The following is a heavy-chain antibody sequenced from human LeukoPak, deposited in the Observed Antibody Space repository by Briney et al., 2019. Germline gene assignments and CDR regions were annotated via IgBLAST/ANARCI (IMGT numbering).Heavy chain of an antibody. J-gene: IGHJ4*02. CDR1: GGSISSGDYY. Sequence: PSQTLSLTCTVSGGSISSGDYYWSWIRQPPGKGLEWIGYICYSGSTYYNPSLKSRVTISVDTSKNQSSLKLSSVTAADTAVYYCAREEGYCSGGSCYGRLVDYWGQGTLVTVSS. V-gene: IGHV4-30-4*01. CDR2: ICYSGST. CDR3: AREEGYCSGGSCYGRLVDY. D-gene: IGHD2-15*01.